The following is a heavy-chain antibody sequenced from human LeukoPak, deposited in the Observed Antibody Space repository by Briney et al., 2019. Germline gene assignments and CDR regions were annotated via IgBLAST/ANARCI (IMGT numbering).Heavy chain of an antibody. V-gene: IGHV1-18*01. CDR3: ARDLRGIVVVPAAKGYNFAGFDY. J-gene: IGHJ4*02. CDR1: GYTFTSYG. CDR2: ISAYNGNT. Sequence: ASVKVSCKASGYTFTSYGISWVRQAPGQGLEWMGWISAYNGNTNYAQKLQGRVTMTTDTSTSTAYMELRSLRSDDTAVYYCARDLRGIVVVPAAKGYNFAGFDYWGQGTLVTVSS. D-gene: IGHD2-2*01.